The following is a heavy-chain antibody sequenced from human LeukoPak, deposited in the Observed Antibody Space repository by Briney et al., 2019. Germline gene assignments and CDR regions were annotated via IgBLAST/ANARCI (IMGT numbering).Heavy chain of an antibody. D-gene: IGHD6-19*01. CDR3: ARPGRAGTFSWAHYFDY. V-gene: IGHV4-34*01. CDR1: GGSFSGYY. CDR2: INHSGST. J-gene: IGHJ4*02. Sequence: SETLSLTCAVYGGSFSGYYWSWIRQPPGKGLEWIGEINHSGSTNYNPSLKSRVTISVDTSKNQFSLKLSSVTAADTAVYYCARPGRAGTFSWAHYFDYWGQGTLVTVSS.